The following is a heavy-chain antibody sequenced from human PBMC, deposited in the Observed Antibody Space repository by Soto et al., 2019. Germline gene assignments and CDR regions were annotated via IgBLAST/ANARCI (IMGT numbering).Heavy chain of an antibody. Sequence: GGSLRLSCAASGFTFSSYGMHWVRQAPGKGLEWVAVIWYDGSNKYYADSVKGRFTISRDNSKNTLYLQMNSLRAEDTAVYYCARDPLGYCSSTSCPPDYWGQGTLVTVSS. D-gene: IGHD2-2*01. CDR1: GFTFSSYG. CDR3: ARDPLGYCSSTSCPPDY. CDR2: IWYDGSNK. J-gene: IGHJ4*02. V-gene: IGHV3-33*01.